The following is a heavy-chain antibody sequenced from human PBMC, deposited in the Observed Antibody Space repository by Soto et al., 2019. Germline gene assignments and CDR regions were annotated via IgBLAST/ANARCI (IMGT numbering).Heavy chain of an antibody. CDR2: INAGNGNT. J-gene: IGHJ6*02. D-gene: IGHD3-22*01. Sequence: ASVKVSCKASGYTFTSYAMHWVRQAPGQRLEWMGWINAGNGNTKYSQKFQGRVTITRDTSASTAYMELSSLRSEDTAVYYCARGPIVVVASEGADYYYYYGMDVWGQGTTVTVSS. CDR3: ARGPIVVVASEGADYYYYYGMDV. CDR1: GYTFTSYA. V-gene: IGHV1-3*01.